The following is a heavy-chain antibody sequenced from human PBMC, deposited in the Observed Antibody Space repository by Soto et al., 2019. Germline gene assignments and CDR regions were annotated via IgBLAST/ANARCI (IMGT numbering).Heavy chain of an antibody. CDR1: GFTFSNSW. Sequence: DVQLVESGGGLVQPGGSLRLSCAASGFTFSNSWMHWVRQVSGKGLEWVSRINADGTSTSYADSVKGRFTISRDNAKNTLYLHVNSLRAEDTAVYYCVKVLARGVGVPRFYLDSWGQGALVTVSS. D-gene: IGHD2-2*01. J-gene: IGHJ4*02. CDR3: VKVLARGVGVPRFYLDS. CDR2: INADGTST. V-gene: IGHV3-74*01.